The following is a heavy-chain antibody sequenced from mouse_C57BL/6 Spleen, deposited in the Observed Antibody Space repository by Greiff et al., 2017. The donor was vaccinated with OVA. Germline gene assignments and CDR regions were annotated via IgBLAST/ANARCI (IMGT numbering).Heavy chain of an antibody. J-gene: IGHJ2*01. Sequence: VQLQHPGTELVKPGASVKLSCKASGYTFTSYWMHWVKQRPGQGLEWIGNINPSNGGTNYNEKFKSKATLTVDKSSSTAYMQLSSLTSEDSAVYYCARENGYYVRYYFDYWGQGTTLTVSS. CDR2: INPSNGGT. CDR1: GYTFTSYW. V-gene: IGHV1-53*01. CDR3: ARENGYYVRYYFDY. D-gene: IGHD2-3*01.